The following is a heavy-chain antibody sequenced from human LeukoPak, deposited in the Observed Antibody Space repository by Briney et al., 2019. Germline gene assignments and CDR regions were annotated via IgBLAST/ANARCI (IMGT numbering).Heavy chain of an antibody. J-gene: IGHJ4*02. Sequence: SETLSLTCSVSGDSISSGRNYWGWIRQSPGKGLEWIASIYSSGNTHSNPSLKSRVSISVNTSKNQVSLKLYSVTASDAAIYYCARHLSGTTMSHYFDFWGQGTLVTVSS. D-gene: IGHD1-1*01. CDR3: ARHLSGTTMSHYFDF. CDR2: IYSSGNT. V-gene: IGHV4-39*01. CDR1: GDSISSGRNY.